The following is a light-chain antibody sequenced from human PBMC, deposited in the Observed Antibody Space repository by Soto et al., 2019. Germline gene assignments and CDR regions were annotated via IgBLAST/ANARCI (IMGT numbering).Light chain of an antibody. Sequence: DIVMTQSPDSLAVSLGERATINCKSSQSVLYSSNNKNYLAWYQQKPGQPPKLLIYWASTRESGVPDRFSGSGSGTDFTLTISSLQAEDVAVYCQHSWTFGQGTKVEIK. CDR2: WAS. V-gene: IGKV4-1*01. J-gene: IGKJ1*01. CDR1: QSVLYSSNNKNY. CDR3: QHSWT.